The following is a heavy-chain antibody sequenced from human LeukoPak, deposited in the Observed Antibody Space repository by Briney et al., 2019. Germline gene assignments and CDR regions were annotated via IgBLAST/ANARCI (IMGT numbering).Heavy chain of an antibody. J-gene: IGHJ3*02. Sequence: GGSLRLSCAASGFTFSSYSMNWVRQAPGKGLEWVSSISSSSSYIYYADSVKGRFTISRDNAKNSLYLQMNSLRAEDTAVYYCARDWVVAATGDAFGIWGQGTMVTVSS. D-gene: IGHD2-15*01. CDR2: ISSSSSYI. CDR3: ARDWVVAATGDAFGI. CDR1: GFTFSSYS. V-gene: IGHV3-21*01.